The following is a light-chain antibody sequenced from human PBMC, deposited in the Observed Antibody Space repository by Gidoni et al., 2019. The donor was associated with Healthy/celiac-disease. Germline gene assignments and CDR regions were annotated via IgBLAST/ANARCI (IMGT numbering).Light chain of an antibody. V-gene: IGKV1-8*01. CDR1: QGISSY. Sequence: AIRMTQFPSSLSASTGDRVTITCRASQGISSYLAWYQQKPGKAPKLLIYAASTFQSGVPSRFSGSGSGTDFTLTIRYLQSEDFATYYCQQYYSYPYTFGQRTKLEIK. CDR2: AAS. CDR3: QQYYSYPYT. J-gene: IGKJ2*01.